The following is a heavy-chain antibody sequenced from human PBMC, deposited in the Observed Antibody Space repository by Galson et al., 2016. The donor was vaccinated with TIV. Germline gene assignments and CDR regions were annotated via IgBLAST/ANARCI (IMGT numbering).Heavy chain of an antibody. CDR1: GFLFGSYA. CDR2: ITGPLGTT. CDR3: AKGAAWDTSMGWLGFWFDY. D-gene: IGHD5-18*01. J-gene: IGHJ4*02. Sequence: SLRLSCAASGFLFGSYAMNWVRQAPGKGLEWVSSITGPLGTTYYADSVKGRFIVSRDNPKNTLYLQMSGLKDEDTAVYYCAKGAAWDTSMGWLGFWFDYWGQGTPVTVSS. V-gene: IGHV3-23*01.